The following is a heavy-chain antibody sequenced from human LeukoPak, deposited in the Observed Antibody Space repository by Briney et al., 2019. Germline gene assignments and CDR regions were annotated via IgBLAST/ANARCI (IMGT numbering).Heavy chain of an antibody. CDR2: ISESGSSI. D-gene: IGHD4-17*01. J-gene: IGHJ4*02. Sequence: GGSLRLSCAASGFTFGTHYMSWIRQAPGKGLEWVSYISESGSSIYIADSVKGRFTIARDNAKNSLYLQMNSLRAEDTAVYYCAREGYGDYALDYWGQGTLVTVSS. CDR1: GFTFGTHY. V-gene: IGHV3-11*04. CDR3: AREGYGDYALDY.